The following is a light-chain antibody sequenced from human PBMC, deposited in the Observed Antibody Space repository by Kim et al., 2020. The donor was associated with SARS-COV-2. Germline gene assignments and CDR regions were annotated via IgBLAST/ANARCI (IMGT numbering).Light chain of an antibody. J-gene: IGLJ2*01. V-gene: IGLV3-19*01. Sequence: VALGQTVRITCRGDSLRSYYASWYQQKPGQAPVLVIYGKNNRPSGIPDRFSGSSSGNTASLTITGAQAEDEADYYCNSRDSSGNVVFGGGTKVTVL. CDR2: GKN. CDR1: SLRSYY. CDR3: NSRDSSGNVV.